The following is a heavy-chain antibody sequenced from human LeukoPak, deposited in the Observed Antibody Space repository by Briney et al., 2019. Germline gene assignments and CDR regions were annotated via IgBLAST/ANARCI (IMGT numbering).Heavy chain of an antibody. V-gene: IGHV3-23*01. CDR2: ISGSGGST. CDR1: GFTFSSYS. D-gene: IGHD3-22*01. CDR3: VRDWGYDSSGYWQKYFDT. Sequence: GGSLRLSCAASGFTFSSYSMSWVRHAPGKGLEWVSAISGSGGSTYYADSVKGRFTISRDNSKNTLYLQMNSLRAEDTAVYYCVRDWGYDSSGYWQKYFDTWGQGTLVTVSS. J-gene: IGHJ4*02.